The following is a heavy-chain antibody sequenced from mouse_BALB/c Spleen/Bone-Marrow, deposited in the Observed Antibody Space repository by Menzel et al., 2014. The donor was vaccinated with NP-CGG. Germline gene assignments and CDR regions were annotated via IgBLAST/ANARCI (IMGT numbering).Heavy chain of an antibody. CDR2: IFPGNGST. D-gene: IGHD1-2*01. J-gene: IGHJ2*01. V-gene: IGHV1-85*01. Sequence: QVQLQQSGAELVKPGASVKLSCKASGYTFTNYDINWVRQRPEQGLEWIGWIFPGNGSTNYNEKFKGKATLTTDKSSSTAYMQLSRLTSEDSAVYFCARSNSISTATDYWGQGTTLSLL. CDR3: ARSNSISTATDY. CDR1: GYTFTNYD.